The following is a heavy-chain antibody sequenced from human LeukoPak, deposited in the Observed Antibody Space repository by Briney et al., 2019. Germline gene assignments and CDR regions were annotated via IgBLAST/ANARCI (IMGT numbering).Heavy chain of an antibody. Sequence: SETLSLTCTVSGGSISSSSYYWGWIRQPPGKGLEWIGSIYYSGSTYYNPSLKSRVTTSVDTSKNQFSLRLNAVTAADTAVYYCARYNDSSGYYPSYFDYWGQGTLVTVSS. D-gene: IGHD3-22*01. CDR3: ARYNDSSGYYPSYFDY. CDR1: GGSISSSSYY. V-gene: IGHV4-39*01. J-gene: IGHJ4*02. CDR2: IYYSGST.